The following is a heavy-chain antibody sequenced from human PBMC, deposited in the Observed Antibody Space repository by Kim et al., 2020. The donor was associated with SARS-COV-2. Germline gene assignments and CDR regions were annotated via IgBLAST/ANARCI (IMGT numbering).Heavy chain of an antibody. CDR2: IYTSGST. V-gene: IGHV4-4*07. CDR1: GGSISSYY. J-gene: IGHJ6*02. Sequence: SETLSLTCTVSGGSISSYYWSWIRQPAGKGLEWIGRIYTSGSTNYNPSLKSRVTMSVDTSKNQFSLKLSSVTAADTAVYYCARVNGHVSEANYYYYGMDVWGQGTTVTVSS. CDR3: ARVNGHVSEANYYYYGMDV. D-gene: IGHD3-16*01.